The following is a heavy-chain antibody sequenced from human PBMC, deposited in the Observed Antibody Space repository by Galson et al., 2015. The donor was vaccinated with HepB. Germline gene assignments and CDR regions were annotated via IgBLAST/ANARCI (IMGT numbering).Heavy chain of an antibody. CDR3: AKDRLVEAGAGAFDI. J-gene: IGHJ3*02. V-gene: IGHV3-48*04. CDR1: GFTFSSYS. Sequence: SLRHPCPASGFTFSSYSMHWVRQAPGKGLEWVSYISSSSGTTYYADSVKGRFTISRDNSKNTLYVQMNSLRAEDTAVYYCAKDRLVEAGAGAFDIWGQGTMVTVSS. D-gene: IGHD6-19*01. CDR2: ISSSSGTT.